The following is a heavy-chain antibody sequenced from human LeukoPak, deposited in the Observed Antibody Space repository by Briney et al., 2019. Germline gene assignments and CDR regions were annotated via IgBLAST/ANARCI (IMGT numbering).Heavy chain of an antibody. CDR2: IIPIFGTA. D-gene: IGHD2-2*01. Sequence: ASVKVSCKASGGTFSSYAISWVRQAPGQGLEWMGGIIPIFGTADYAQKFQGGVTITADESTSTAYMELSSLRSEDTAVYYCARGVVPAAIGRFDPWGQGTLVTVPS. V-gene: IGHV1-69*13. CDR1: GGTFSSYA. J-gene: IGHJ5*02. CDR3: ARGVVPAAIGRFDP.